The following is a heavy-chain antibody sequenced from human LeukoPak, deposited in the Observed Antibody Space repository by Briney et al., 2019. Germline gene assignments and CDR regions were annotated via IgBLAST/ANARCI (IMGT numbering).Heavy chain of an antibody. J-gene: IGHJ4*02. Sequence: GGSLRLSCAASGFTVSSNYMSWVRQAPGKGLEWVANIKQDGSEKYYVDSVKGRFTISRDNAKNSLYLQMNSLRAEDTAVYYCAREKYYDFWSGYADYWGQGTLVTVSS. D-gene: IGHD3-3*01. CDR1: GFTVSSNY. V-gene: IGHV3-7*01. CDR2: IKQDGSEK. CDR3: AREKYYDFWSGYADY.